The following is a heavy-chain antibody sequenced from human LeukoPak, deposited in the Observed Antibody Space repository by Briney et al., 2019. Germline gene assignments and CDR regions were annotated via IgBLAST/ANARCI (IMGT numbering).Heavy chain of an antibody. CDR2: LYSGGSI. CDR1: GISVSSNH. Sequence: GGSLRLSCAASGISVSSNHMTWVRQAPGAGLEWVSVLYSGGSIFYADSVKGRFTISRDNSKNTLNLQMNSLRVEDTAVYYCARDLGTFDLWGQGTLVTVSS. V-gene: IGHV3-53*01. D-gene: IGHD3-16*01. CDR3: ARDLGTFDL. J-gene: IGHJ4*02.